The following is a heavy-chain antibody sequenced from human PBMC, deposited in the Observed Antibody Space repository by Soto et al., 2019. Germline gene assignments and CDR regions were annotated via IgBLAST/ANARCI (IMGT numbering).Heavy chain of an antibody. V-gene: IGHV3-23*01. CDR2: ISSSGDHT. Sequence: EVKLLESGGGLVQPGGSLRLSCAASGFTFSDYAMSWVRQAPGKGLDWVSAISSSGDHTFYADSVKGRFTISRDNSKNTLYLQVNSLSAEDTAVYYCAKLLRPGLQFFDFWGQGTLVTVSS. CDR1: GFTFSDYA. J-gene: IGHJ4*02. CDR3: AKLLRPGLQFFDF. D-gene: IGHD4-4*01.